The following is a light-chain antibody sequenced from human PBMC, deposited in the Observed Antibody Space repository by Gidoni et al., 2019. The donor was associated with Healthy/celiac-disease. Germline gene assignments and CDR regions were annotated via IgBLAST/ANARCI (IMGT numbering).Light chain of an antibody. CDR2: GAS. J-gene: IGKJ4*01. CDR1: QSVSSSY. Sequence: DILLTQSPGTLSLSPGERATLSCRASQSVSSSYLAWYQQKPGQAPRLLIYGASSRATGIPDRFSGSGSGTDFTLTISRLETEDFAVYYCQQYGSSSFTFGGGTKVEIK. V-gene: IGKV3-20*01. CDR3: QQYGSSSFT.